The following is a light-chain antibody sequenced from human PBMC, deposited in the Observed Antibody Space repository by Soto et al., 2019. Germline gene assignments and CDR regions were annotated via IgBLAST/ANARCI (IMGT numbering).Light chain of an antibody. CDR1: SSDVGGYNY. J-gene: IGLJ2*01. CDR3: TSYTTNKTPL. CDR2: DVS. Sequence: QSALTQPASVSGSPGQSITISCTGTSSDVGGYNYVSWYQQHPGKAPKLMIYDVSSRPSGVSNRFSGSKSGNTASLTISGLLSEGEADYYCTSYTTNKTPLFGGGTKVTVL. V-gene: IGLV2-14*03.